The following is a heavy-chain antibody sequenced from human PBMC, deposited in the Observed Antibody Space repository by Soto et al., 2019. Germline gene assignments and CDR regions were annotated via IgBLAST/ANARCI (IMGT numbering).Heavy chain of an antibody. D-gene: IGHD4-17*01. Sequence: SLTCTVSGGSVSSGSYYWSWIRQPPGKGLEWIGYIYYSGSTNYNPSLKSRVTISVDTSKNQFSLKLSSVTAADTAVYYCARDEAKYGAHFGYWGQGTLVTVSS. CDR3: ARDEAKYGAHFGY. CDR2: IYYSGST. J-gene: IGHJ4*02. CDR1: GGSVSSGSYY. V-gene: IGHV4-61*01.